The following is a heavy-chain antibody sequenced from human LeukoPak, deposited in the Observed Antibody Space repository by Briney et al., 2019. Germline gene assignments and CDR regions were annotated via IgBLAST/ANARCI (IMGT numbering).Heavy chain of an antibody. D-gene: IGHD3-10*01. Sequence: SVKVSCKASGGTFSSYAISGVRQAPGQGLEWMGGIIPIFGTANYAQKFQGGVTITTYESTSTAYMELHRLRSEDTAVYYCARDRGYYGSGVFDYWGQGTLVTVSS. CDR2: IIPIFGTA. J-gene: IGHJ4*02. CDR3: ARDRGYYGSGVFDY. CDR1: GGTFSSYA. V-gene: IGHV1-69*05.